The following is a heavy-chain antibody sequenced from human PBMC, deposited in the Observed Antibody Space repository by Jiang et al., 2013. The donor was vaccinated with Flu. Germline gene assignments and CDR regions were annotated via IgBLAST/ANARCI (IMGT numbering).Heavy chain of an antibody. V-gene: IGHV3-33*01. CDR2: IWYDGSSK. J-gene: IGHJ4*02. D-gene: IGHD5-18*01. Sequence: SGITFRNYGMHWVRQAPGKGLEWVAVIWYDGSSKYYADSVKGRFTVSRDNSKNTLYLQMNSLRAEDTAVFHCATWAGHSYEYGREWSGPFDYWGQGTLVTVSS. CDR1: GITFRNYG. CDR3: ATWAGHSYEYGREWSGPFDY.